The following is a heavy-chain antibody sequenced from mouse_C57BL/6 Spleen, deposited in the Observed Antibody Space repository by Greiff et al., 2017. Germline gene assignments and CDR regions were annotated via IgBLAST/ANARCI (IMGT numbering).Heavy chain of an antibody. CDR2: INPYNGGT. J-gene: IGHJ1*03. CDR3: ARRRYYGSSYGYFDV. Sequence: EVQLQQSGPVLVKPGASVKMSCKASGYTFTDYYMNWVKQSHGKSLEWIGVINPYNGGTSYNKKFKGKATLTVDKSSSTAYMELNSLTSEDSAVYYCARRRYYGSSYGYFDVWGTGTTVTVSS. V-gene: IGHV1-19*01. CDR1: GYTFTDYY. D-gene: IGHD1-1*01.